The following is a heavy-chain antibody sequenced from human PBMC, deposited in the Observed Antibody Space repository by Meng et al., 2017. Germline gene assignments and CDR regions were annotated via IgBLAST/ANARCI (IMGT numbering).Heavy chain of an antibody. V-gene: IGHV1-69*05. CDR2: IIPIFGTA. J-gene: IGHJ4*02. Sequence: SVKVSCKASGYTFTSYGISWVRQAPGQGLEWMGGIIPIFGTANYAQKFQGRVTITTDESTSTAYMELSSLRSEDTAVYYCARGQYSMAFDYWGQGTLVTVSS. CDR3: ARGQYSMAFDY. D-gene: IGHD6-13*01. CDR1: GYTFTSYG.